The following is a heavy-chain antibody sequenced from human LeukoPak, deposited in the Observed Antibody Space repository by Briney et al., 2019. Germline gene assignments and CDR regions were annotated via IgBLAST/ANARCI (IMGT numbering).Heavy chain of an antibody. J-gene: IGHJ4*02. CDR1: GYTFTGYY. Sequence: GASVKVSCKASGYTFTGYYMHWVRQAPGQGLEWMGRINPNSGGTNYAQKFQGRVTMTRDTSISTAYMELSRPRSDDTAVYYCARGVGTYYYGSGSYCNFDYWGQGTLVTVSS. CDR2: INPNSGGT. CDR3: ARGVGTYYYGSGSYCNFDY. V-gene: IGHV1-2*06. D-gene: IGHD3-10*01.